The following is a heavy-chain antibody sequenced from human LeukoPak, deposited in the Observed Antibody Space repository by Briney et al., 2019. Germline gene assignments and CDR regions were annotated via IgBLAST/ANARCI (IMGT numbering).Heavy chain of an antibody. CDR1: GYTFTSYY. CDR3: ARDPSATVTGAAFDI. J-gene: IGHJ3*02. CDR2: INPSGGST. D-gene: IGHD4-17*01. Sequence: ASVKVSCKASGYTFTSYYMHWVRQAPGQGLEWVGIINPSGGSTSCAQKFQGRVTMTRDMSTSTVYMELSSLRSEDTAVYYCARDPSATVTGAAFDIWGQGTMVTVSS. V-gene: IGHV1-46*01.